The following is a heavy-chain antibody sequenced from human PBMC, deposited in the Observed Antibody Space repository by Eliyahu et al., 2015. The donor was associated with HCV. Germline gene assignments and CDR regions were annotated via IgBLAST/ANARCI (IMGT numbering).Heavy chain of an antibody. CDR1: GFTFSSYA. V-gene: IGHV3-23*01. Sequence: EVQLLESGGGLVQPGGSLRLSCAASGFTFSSYAMSWVRQAPGKGLGWVSAISGSGGSTYYADSVKGRFTISRDNSKNTLYLQMNSLRAEDTAVYYCAKRGKAYSSGWYWFDPWGQGTLVTVSS. D-gene: IGHD6-19*01. J-gene: IGHJ5*02. CDR2: ISGSGGST. CDR3: AKRGKAYSSGWYWFDP.